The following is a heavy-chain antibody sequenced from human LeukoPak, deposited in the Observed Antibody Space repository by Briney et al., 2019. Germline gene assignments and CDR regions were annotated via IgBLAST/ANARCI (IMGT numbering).Heavy chain of an antibody. D-gene: IGHD6-13*01. V-gene: IGHV4-59*01. CDR2: IYYSGST. CDR1: GGSISSYY. CDR3: ARLIAAAGKNHFDY. J-gene: IGHJ4*02. Sequence: SETLSLTCTVSGGSISSYYWSWIRQPPGKGLEWIGYIYYSGSTNYNPSLKSRVTISVDMSKNQFSLKLSSVTAADTAVYYCARLIAAAGKNHFDYWGQGTLVTVSS.